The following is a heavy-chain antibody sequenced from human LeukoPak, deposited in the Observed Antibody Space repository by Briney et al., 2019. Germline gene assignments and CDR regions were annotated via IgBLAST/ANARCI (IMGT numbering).Heavy chain of an antibody. V-gene: IGHV1-69*05. CDR2: IIPIFGTA. Sequence: SVKVSCKASGYTFTSYAISWVRQAPGQGLEWMGGIIPIFGTANYAQKFQGRVTITTDESTSTAYMELSSLRSEDTAVYYCARDVPDGYSDYWGQGTLVTVSS. D-gene: IGHD5-24*01. CDR1: GYTFTSYA. CDR3: ARDVPDGYSDY. J-gene: IGHJ4*02.